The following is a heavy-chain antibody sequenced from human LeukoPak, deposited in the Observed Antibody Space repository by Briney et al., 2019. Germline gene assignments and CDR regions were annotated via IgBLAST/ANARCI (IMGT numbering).Heavy chain of an antibody. D-gene: IGHD5-18*01. CDR3: ARYPGGLVTAMVIPYFDY. CDR1: GYTFTSYG. Sequence: ASVTVSCKASGYTFTSYGISWVRQAPGQGLEWMGWISAYNGNTDYAQKLQGRVTMTTDTSTSTAYMELRSLGSDDTAVYYCARYPGGLVTAMVIPYFDYWGQGTLVTVSS. J-gene: IGHJ4*02. CDR2: ISAYNGNT. V-gene: IGHV1-18*01.